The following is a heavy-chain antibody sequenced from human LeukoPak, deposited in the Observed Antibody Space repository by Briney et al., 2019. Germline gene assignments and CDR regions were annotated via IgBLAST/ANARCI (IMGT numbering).Heavy chain of an antibody. D-gene: IGHD3-22*01. CDR1: GGSFSGYY. CDR2: INHSGST. Sequence: SETLSLTCAVYGGSFSGYYWSWIRQPPGKGLEWIGEINHSGSTNYNPSLKSRVTMSVDTSKNQFSLKLSSVTAADTAVYYCARVGYYDSGLFDYWGQGTLVTVSS. J-gene: IGHJ4*02. V-gene: IGHV4-34*01. CDR3: ARVGYYDSGLFDY.